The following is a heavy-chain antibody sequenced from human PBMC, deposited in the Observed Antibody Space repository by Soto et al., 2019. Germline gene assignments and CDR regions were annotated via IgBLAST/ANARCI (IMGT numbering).Heavy chain of an antibody. CDR1: AFTFRSYT. Sequence: QVQLVASGGGVVQPGRSLRLSCAASAFTFRSYTMHWARQAPGKGLEWVATISYDGSKTNYADSVRGRFTIARDNSKSPLFLQMDSLRPEDSAVYSCARDRDSSYFPPPYYFDSWGQGTLVTVSS. V-gene: IGHV3-30*04. CDR3: ARDRDSSYFPPPYYFDS. D-gene: IGHD4-4*01. J-gene: IGHJ4*02. CDR2: ISYDGSKT.